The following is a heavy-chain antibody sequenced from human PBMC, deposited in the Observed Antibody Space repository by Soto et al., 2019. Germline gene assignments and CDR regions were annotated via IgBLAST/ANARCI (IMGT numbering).Heavy chain of an antibody. Sequence: QVQLVQSGAEVKKPGASVKVSCKASGYTFTSYDINWVRQATGQGLEWMGWMNPNIGNTGYAQKFQGRVTITRNTSKSMAYLGLGSLRSEDTAVFYCARERGSVTASDWGQGTLVTVSS. CDR1: GYTFTSYD. J-gene: IGHJ4*02. CDR2: MNPNIGNT. D-gene: IGHD2-21*02. CDR3: ARERGSVTASD. V-gene: IGHV1-8*01.